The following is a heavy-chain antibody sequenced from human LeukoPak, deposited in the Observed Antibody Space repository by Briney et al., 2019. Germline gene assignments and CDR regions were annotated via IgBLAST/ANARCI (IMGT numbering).Heavy chain of an antibody. CDR2: LSGSGGDT. Sequence: GGSLRLSCAASGFTFSRNAMSWVRQAPGKGLEWVSSLSGSGGDTYYADSVKGRFTISRDNSRNMVYLQMNSLRAEDTAVYYCAKEVGGYYDFWSGYYTGGYFDYWGQGTLVTVSS. D-gene: IGHD3-3*01. V-gene: IGHV3-23*01. J-gene: IGHJ4*02. CDR1: GFTFSRNA. CDR3: AKEVGGYYDFWSGYYTGGYFDY.